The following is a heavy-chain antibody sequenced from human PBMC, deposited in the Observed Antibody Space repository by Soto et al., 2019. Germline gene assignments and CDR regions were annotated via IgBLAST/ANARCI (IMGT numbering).Heavy chain of an antibody. D-gene: IGHD6-13*01. CDR3: VRGHSRYSDKSLSWFDP. CDR2: INRLRGT. CDR1: GGSFSDNY. Sequence: QVQIQQWGAGLLRSSETLSLTCAVSGGSFSDNYWSWIRQPPGKGLEWLGEINRLRGTNYNLSLTPRVTMSMDTSKTQLSLRLTSVTAADTATYYCVRGHSRYSDKSLSWFDPWGQGTLVTVSS. V-gene: IGHV4-34*01. J-gene: IGHJ5*02.